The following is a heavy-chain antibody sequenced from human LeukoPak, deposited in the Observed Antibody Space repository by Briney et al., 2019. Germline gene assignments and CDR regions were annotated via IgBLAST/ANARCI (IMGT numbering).Heavy chain of an antibody. CDR1: GASISNSSYY. D-gene: IGHD6-13*01. J-gene: IGHJ5*02. CDR2: IYDSGSN. CDR3: ARRDSSSSGALDP. V-gene: IGHV4-39*01. Sequence: SETLSLTCIVSGASISNSSYYWGWIRQSPGKGLEWIGSIYDSGSNYYNPSLKSRVTISVDTSKNQFSLNLSSVTAADWAVYYCARRDSSSSGALDPWGQGTLVTVSS.